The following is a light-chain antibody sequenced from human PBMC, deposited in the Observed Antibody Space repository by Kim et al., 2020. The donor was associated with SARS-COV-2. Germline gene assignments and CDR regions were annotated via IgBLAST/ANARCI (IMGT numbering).Light chain of an antibody. V-gene: IGKV1-16*02. Sequence: ASGGDTVTITCRASQVIKNFLAWFQQKPGKAPRSLIYGVSSLQSEVPSKFSGSGSGTDFTLTIASLQPEDCATYYCQQYNSFPFTFGQGTRLEIK. CDR1: QVIKNF. CDR2: GVS. J-gene: IGKJ5*01. CDR3: QQYNSFPFT.